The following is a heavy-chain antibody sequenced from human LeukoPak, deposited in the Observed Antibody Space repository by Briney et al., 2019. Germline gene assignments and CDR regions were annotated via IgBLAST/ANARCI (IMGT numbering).Heavy chain of an antibody. CDR3: ARDRALGYCSSTSCYGDAFDI. CDR1: GYTFTGYY. D-gene: IGHD2-2*01. CDR2: INPNSGGT. J-gene: IGHJ3*02. Sequence: GASVKVSCKASGYTFTGYYMHWVRQAPGQGLEWMGWINPNSGGTNYAQKFQGRVTMTRDTSISTAYMELRRLRSDDTAVYYCARDRALGYCSSTSCYGDAFDIWGQGTMVTVSS. V-gene: IGHV1-2*02.